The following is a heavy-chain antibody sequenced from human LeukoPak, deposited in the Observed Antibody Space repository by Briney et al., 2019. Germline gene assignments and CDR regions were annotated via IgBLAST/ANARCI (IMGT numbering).Heavy chain of an antibody. CDR3: ARWARYCSSGSCYSWFDP. Sequence: GGSLRLSCAASGFTFRSYWMSWVREAPGKGLGWVANMKLDGSEEYYVDSVKGRFTISSDNAKNSLYLQMNSLRVDDTAVYYCARWARYCSSGSCYSWFDPWGQGTLVTVSS. V-gene: IGHV3-7*01. CDR1: GFTFRSYW. CDR2: MKLDGSEE. J-gene: IGHJ5*02. D-gene: IGHD2-15*01.